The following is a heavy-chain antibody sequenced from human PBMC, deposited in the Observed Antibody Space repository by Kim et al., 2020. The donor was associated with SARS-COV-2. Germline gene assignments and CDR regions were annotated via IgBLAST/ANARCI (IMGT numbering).Heavy chain of an antibody. J-gene: IGHJ4*02. CDR3: ARPGRGGKGDYSARYFDY. Sequence: QGRVTMTRDTSTSTVYMELSSLRSEDTAVYYCARPGRGGKGDYSARYFDYWGQGTLVTVSS. D-gene: IGHD4-17*01. V-gene: IGHV1-46*01.